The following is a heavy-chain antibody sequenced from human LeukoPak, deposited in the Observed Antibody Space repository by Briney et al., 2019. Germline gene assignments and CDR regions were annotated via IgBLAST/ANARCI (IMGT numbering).Heavy chain of an antibody. D-gene: IGHD6-13*01. CDR1: GYTFTSYY. J-gene: IGHJ4*02. V-gene: IGHV1-46*01. CDR2: INPSGGST. Sequence: GASVKVSCKASGYTFTSYYMHWVRQAPGQGLEWMGIINPSGGSTSYAQKFQGRVTMTRDTSTSTVYMELSSLRSEDTAVYYCARAVKPLSGIAAAVPYYFDYWGQGTLVTVSS. CDR3: ARAVKPLSGIAAAVPYYFDY.